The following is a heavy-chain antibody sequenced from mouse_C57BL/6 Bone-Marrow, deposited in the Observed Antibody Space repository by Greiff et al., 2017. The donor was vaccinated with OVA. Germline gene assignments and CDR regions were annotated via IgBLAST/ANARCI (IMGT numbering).Heavy chain of an antibody. CDR2: ISYDGSN. V-gene: IGHV3-6*01. CDR3: ARDETTVVYFEY. CDR1: GYSITSGYY. J-gene: IGHJ2*01. Sequence: EVQLKESGPGLVKPSQSLSLTCSVTGYSITSGYYWNWIRQFPGNKLEWMGYISYDGSNNYNPSLKNRISITRDTSKNQFFLKLNSVTTEDTATYYCARDETTVVYFEYWGQDTTLTVSS. D-gene: IGHD1-1*01.